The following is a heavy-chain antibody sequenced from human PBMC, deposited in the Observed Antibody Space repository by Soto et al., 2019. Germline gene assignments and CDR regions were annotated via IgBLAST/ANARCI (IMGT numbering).Heavy chain of an antibody. Sequence: GGSLRLSRAASGFTFSSYAMSWVRQAPWKGLEWVSAISGSGGSTYYADSVKGRFTISRDNSKNTLYLQMNSLRAEDTAVYYCAIPGIAAAGTAFVCWGHGPRVTVS. CDR2: ISGSGGST. V-gene: IGHV3-23*01. D-gene: IGHD6-13*01. J-gene: IGHJ6*02. CDR3: AIPGIAAAGTAFVC. CDR1: GFTFSSYA.